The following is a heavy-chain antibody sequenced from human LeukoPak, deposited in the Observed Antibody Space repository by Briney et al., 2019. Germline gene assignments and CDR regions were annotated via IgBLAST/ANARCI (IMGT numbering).Heavy chain of an antibody. Sequence: SETLSLTCTVSGGTISSYYWRWIRQPPGKGLVWIGYIYYSGSTNYNASLKSRVTISVDTSKNQFSLKLSSVTAADTAVYYCARHMGLGYTYFYPCFDYWGQGTLVTVSS. J-gene: IGHJ4*01. CDR2: IYYSGST. CDR3: ARHMGLGYTYFYPCFDY. V-gene: IGHV4-59*08. D-gene: IGHD1-1*01. CDR1: GGTISSYY.